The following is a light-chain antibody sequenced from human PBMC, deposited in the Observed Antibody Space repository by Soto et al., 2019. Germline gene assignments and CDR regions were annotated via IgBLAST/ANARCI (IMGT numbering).Light chain of an antibody. J-gene: IGLJ1*01. Sequence: QSVLTQPPSVSGAPGQRVTISCTGSSSNIGTDYGVHWYQQLPGTAPKLLIYSNNNRPSGVPDRFSGSKSGTSASLAITGLQAEDEADYYCQSYDSSLSGYVFGTGTKLTVL. CDR2: SNN. V-gene: IGLV1-40*01. CDR1: SSNIGTDYG. CDR3: QSYDSSLSGYV.